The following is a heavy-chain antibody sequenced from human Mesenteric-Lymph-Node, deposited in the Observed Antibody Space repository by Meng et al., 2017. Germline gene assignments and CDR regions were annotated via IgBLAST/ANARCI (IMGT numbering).Heavy chain of an antibody. CDR1: GGSISSSNW. CDR2: IYYSGST. CDR3: ARDRKHYGERGWFDP. J-gene: IGHJ5*02. V-gene: IGHV4-4*02. Sequence: QVPLQESGPGRVKASGTLSLTCAVSGGSISSSNWWSWVRQPPGKGLEWIGYIYYSGSTYSNASLKSRVTISIDRSKNQFSLKLSSVTAADTAVYYCARDRKHYGERGWFDPWGQGTLVTVSS. D-gene: IGHD4-17*01.